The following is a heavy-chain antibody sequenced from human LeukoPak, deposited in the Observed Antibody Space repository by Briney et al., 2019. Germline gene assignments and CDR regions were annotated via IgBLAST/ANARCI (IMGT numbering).Heavy chain of an antibody. Sequence: SETLSLTCTVSGGSISSYYWSWIRQPAGKGLEWIGRIYTSGSTNYNPSLKSRVTMSVDTSKNRFSLKLSSVTAADTAVYYCARVVYDTWASWFDPWGQGTLVTVSS. CDR3: ARVVYDTWASWFDP. CDR2: IYTSGST. V-gene: IGHV4-4*07. CDR1: GGSISSYY. J-gene: IGHJ5*02. D-gene: IGHD1-14*01.